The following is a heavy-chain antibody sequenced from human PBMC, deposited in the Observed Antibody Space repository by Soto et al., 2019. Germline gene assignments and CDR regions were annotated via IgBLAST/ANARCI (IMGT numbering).Heavy chain of an antibody. CDR3: ASGGWGSSWYEGGSRIDY. J-gene: IGHJ4*02. CDR1: GFTFSSYE. Sequence: EVQLVESGGGLVQPGGSLRLSCAASGFTFSSYEMHWVRQVTGKGLEWVSAIGAAGDTYYPDSVKGRFTISRENAKNSLYLQMNSLRAEDTAVYYCASGGWGSSWYEGGSRIDYWGQGTLVTVSS. V-gene: IGHV3-13*01. D-gene: IGHD6-13*01. CDR2: IGAAGDT.